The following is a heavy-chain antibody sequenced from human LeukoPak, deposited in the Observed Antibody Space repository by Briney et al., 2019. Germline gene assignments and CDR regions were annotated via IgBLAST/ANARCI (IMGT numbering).Heavy chain of an antibody. J-gene: IGHJ6*02. V-gene: IGHV4-34*01. CDR2: INHSGST. CDR3: ARAGGNYYYYYGMDV. CDR1: GGSISSYY. D-gene: IGHD1-26*01. Sequence: SETLSLTCTVSGGSISSYYWSWIRQPAGKGLEWIGEINHSGSTNYNPSLKSRVTISVDTSKNQFSLKLSSVTAADTAVYYCARAGGNYYYYYGMDVWGQGTTVTVSS.